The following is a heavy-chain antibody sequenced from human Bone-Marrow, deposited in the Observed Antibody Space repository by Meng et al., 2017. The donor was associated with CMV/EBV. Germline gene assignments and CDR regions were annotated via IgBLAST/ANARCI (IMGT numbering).Heavy chain of an antibody. V-gene: IGHV3-7*01. CDR3: ARGEQISRS. J-gene: IGHJ5*02. Sequence: GESLKISCAGSGFMSSRYWMSWVRQVPGKGLEWVANIRQDGSEKHYVDSVEGRFTISRDNAKNSFYLQMNSLRADDTAVYYCARGEQISRSWGQGTLVTVSS. D-gene: IGHD1/OR15-1a*01. CDR1: GFMSSRYW. CDR2: IRQDGSEK.